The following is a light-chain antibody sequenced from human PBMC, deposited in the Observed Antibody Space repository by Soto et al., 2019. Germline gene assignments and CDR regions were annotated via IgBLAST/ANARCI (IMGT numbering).Light chain of an antibody. Sequence: EIVLTQSPGTLSLSPGERATLSCRASEFLSSSYLVWYQQKPGQAPRLLIYAASRRATGIPDRFSGSGSATEYTLTNNTLEPEDFAVYYCQQQGTFGQGTKLEIK. J-gene: IGKJ2*01. V-gene: IGKV3-20*01. CDR1: EFLSSSY. CDR3: QQQGT. CDR2: AAS.